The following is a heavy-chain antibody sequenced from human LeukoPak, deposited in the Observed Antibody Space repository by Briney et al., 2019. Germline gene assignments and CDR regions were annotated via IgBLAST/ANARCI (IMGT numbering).Heavy chain of an antibody. Sequence: SETLSLTCTVSGGSISSYYWSWIRQPPGRGLEWIGYIYYSGSTSYNPSLKSRVTISVDTSKNQFSLRLNSVTAADTAVYYCARDIISEYSKSHSHFDPWGQGTLVTVSS. CDR2: IYYSGST. CDR3: ARDIISEYSKSHSHFDP. J-gene: IGHJ5*02. D-gene: IGHD5-18*01. V-gene: IGHV4-59*01. CDR1: GGSISSYY.